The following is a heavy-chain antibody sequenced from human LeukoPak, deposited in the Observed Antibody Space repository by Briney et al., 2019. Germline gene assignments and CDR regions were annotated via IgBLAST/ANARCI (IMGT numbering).Heavy chain of an antibody. J-gene: IGHJ4*02. Sequence: ASVKVSCKASGYTFTSYDINWVRQATGQGLEWKGWMNPNSGNTGYAQKFQGRVTMTRNTSISTAYMELSSLRSEDTAVYYCARGGVYGGNLDYWGQGTLVTVSS. V-gene: IGHV1-8*01. CDR2: MNPNSGNT. D-gene: IGHD4-23*01. CDR1: GYTFTSYD. CDR3: ARGGVYGGNLDY.